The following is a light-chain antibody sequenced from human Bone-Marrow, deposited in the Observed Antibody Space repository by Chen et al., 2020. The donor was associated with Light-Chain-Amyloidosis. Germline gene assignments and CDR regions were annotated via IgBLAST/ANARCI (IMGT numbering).Light chain of an antibody. CDR3: SSYAGSYTWV. CDR1: SGDVGGYYF. Sequence: QSALTQPRSVSGSPGQSITISCTGTSGDVGGYYFVSWYQQHPGKAPQLIIYDVSKRPPGVPYRFSGSQSGKTASLTVHGLQAEDEADYYCSSYAGSYTWVFGGGTKLTVL. J-gene: IGLJ3*02. V-gene: IGLV2-11*01. CDR2: DVS.